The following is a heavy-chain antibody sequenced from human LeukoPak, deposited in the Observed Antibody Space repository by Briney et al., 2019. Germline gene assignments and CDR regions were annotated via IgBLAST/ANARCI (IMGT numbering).Heavy chain of an antibody. CDR3: AKSNTESQTTVGN. V-gene: IGHV3-33*06. CDR2: VWSDGSNR. J-gene: IGHJ4*02. Sequence: GGSLRLSCAASGFTFNTYVMHWVRQAPGKGLEWIAVVWSDGSNRFYADSVEGRFTISRDNSKNTLYLQMNSLRAEDTAVYYCAKSNTESQTTVGNWGQGTLVSVSS. D-gene: IGHD1-14*01. CDR1: GFTFNTYV.